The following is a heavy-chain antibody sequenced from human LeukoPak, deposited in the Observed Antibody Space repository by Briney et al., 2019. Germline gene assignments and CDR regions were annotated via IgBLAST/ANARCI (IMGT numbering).Heavy chain of an antibody. CDR3: VICEKHGSFDTDYYYYVVV. Sequence: ASVKDSCKASGYSGSYSGIYWGRNATGQGLEWMGWMNPQSGNTGYAQKFRGRVTITRDTSITTAYMELSSLRSEDTAVYYCVICEKHGSFDTDYYYYVVVWGKGTTVTVSS. J-gene: IGHJ6*03. V-gene: IGHV1-8*03. D-gene: IGHD1-26*01. CDR2: MNPQSGNT. CDR1: GYSGSYSG.